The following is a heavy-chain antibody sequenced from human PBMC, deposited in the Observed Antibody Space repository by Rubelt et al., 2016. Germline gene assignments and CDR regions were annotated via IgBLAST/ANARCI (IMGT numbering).Heavy chain of an antibody. CDR1: GGSISSSSYY. CDR2: IYYSGST. V-gene: IGHV4-39*07. D-gene: IGHD4-11*01. Sequence: QLQLQGSGPGLVKPSETLSLTCTVSGGSISSSSYYWGWIRQPPGKGLEWIGSIYYSGSTYYNPPLKSLVTISVDTSKNQLSRKLSSVTAADTAVYYCASRRTTVHRTLDYWGQGTLVTVSS. CDR3: ASRRTTVHRTLDY. J-gene: IGHJ4*02.